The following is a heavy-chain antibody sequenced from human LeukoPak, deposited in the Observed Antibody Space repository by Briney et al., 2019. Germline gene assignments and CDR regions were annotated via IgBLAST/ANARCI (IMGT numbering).Heavy chain of an antibody. CDR2: VSISGTII. J-gene: IGHJ6*03. V-gene: IGHV3-48*03. D-gene: IGHD5-12*01. CDR1: GFSFSSYE. Sequence: PGGSLRLSCAASGFSFSSYEMNWVRQAPGKGLEWIAYVSISGTIIYYADSVKGRFTISRDNAKNSLYLQMNSLRAEDTAVYYCARGYLRYYYMDVWRKGTTVTVSS. CDR3: ARGYLRYYYMDV.